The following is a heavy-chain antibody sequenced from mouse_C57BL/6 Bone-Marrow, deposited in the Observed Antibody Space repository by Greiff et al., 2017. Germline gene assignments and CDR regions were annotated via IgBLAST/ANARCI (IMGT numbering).Heavy chain of an antibody. CDR2: INPNNGGT. J-gene: IGHJ4*01. CDR3: ARGYYYAMDY. CDR1: GYTFTDYY. Sequence: VQLQQSGPELVKPGASVKISCKASGYTFTDYYMNWVKQSHGKSLEWIGDINPNNGGTSYNQKFKGKATLTVEKSSSTAYMELRSLTSEDSAVYYCARGYYYAMDYWGQGTSVTVSS. D-gene: IGHD2-2*01. V-gene: IGHV1-26*01.